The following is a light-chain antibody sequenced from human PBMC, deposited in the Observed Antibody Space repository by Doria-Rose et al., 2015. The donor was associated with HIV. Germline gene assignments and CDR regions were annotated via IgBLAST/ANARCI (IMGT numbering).Light chain of an antibody. CDR2: DGS. CDR3: HQYGTSWT. Sequence: TQSPGTLSLSTGDRATLYCRARQSFSRTYSDWYQQKPGQAPSLLIYDGSTRATGVPDRFSASGSGTDFTLTINRLEPEDFALYYCHQYGTSWTFGQGTKVEI. CDR1: QSFSRTY. V-gene: IGKV3-20*01. J-gene: IGKJ1*01.